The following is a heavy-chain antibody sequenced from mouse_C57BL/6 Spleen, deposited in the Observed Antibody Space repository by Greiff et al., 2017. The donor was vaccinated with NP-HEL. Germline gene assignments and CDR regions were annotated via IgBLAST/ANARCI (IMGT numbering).Heavy chain of an antibody. CDR1: GYTFTDYY. Sequence: EVQLQQSGPELVKPGASVKISCKASGYTFTDYYMNWVKQSHGKSLEWIGDINPNNGGTSYNQKFKGKATLTVDKSSSTAYMERRSLTSEDSAVYYGARPIYYGYDDAMDYWGQGTSVTVSS. V-gene: IGHV1-26*01. CDR3: ARPIYYGYDDAMDY. D-gene: IGHD2-2*01. J-gene: IGHJ4*01. CDR2: INPNNGGT.